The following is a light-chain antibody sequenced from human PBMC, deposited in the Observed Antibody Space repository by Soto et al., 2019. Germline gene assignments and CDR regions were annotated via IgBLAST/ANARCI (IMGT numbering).Light chain of an antibody. CDR1: SSDVGGYNY. CDR3: SSYTTSNTRQIV. J-gene: IGLJ1*01. CDR2: DVS. Sequence: QSVLTQPASVSGSPGQSITISCTGTSSDVGGYNYVSWYQHHPGKAPKLIIYDVSNRPSGVSIRFSASKSDNTASLTISGLQPEDEADYHCSSYTTSNTRQIVFGTGT. V-gene: IGLV2-14*03.